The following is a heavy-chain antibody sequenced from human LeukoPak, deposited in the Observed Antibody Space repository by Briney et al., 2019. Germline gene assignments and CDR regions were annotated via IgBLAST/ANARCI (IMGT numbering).Heavy chain of an antibody. J-gene: IGHJ6*02. CDR1: GFTFSSYA. D-gene: IGHD6-13*01. CDR3: ARAGYSSSWHPLHYGMDV. CDR2: ISGSGGST. V-gene: IGHV3-23*01. Sequence: GGSLRLSCAASGFTFSSYAMSWVRQSPGKGLAWVSPISGSGGSTYYADSVKGRFTISRDNAKNSLYLQMNSLRAEDTAVYYCARAGYSSSWHPLHYGMDVWGQGTTVTVSS.